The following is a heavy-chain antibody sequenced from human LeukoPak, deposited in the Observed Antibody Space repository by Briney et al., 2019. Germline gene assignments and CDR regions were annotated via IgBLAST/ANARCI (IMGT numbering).Heavy chain of an antibody. CDR3: ARAVTGVGDDFDI. J-gene: IGHJ3*02. V-gene: IGHV3-74*01. D-gene: IGHD4-11*01. CDR2: MSSDGSDT. Sequence: GGSLRLSFPASGFTFSSYWMHWVRQAPGKGLVWVSLMSSDGSDTNYADSVKGRFTISRDNAKNTLYLQMNSLRAEDTAVYYCARAVTGVGDDFDIWGQGKMVTVSS. CDR1: GFTFSSYW.